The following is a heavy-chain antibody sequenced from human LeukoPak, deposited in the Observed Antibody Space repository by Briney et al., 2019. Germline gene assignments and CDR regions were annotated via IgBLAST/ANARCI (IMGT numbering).Heavy chain of an antibody. CDR1: GFSFSGYE. J-gene: IGHJ3*02. V-gene: IGHV3-48*03. CDR2: ISGSGGTT. Sequence: GGSLRLSCAASGFSFSGYEMNWVRQAPGKGLEWVSYISGSGGTTHYADSVKGRFTISRDNAKNSLYLQMNSLRAEDTAVYYCARERAFDIWGQGTMLTVSS. CDR3: ARERAFDI.